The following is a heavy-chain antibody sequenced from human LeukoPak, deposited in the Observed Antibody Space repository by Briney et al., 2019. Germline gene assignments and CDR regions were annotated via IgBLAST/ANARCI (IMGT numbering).Heavy chain of an antibody. D-gene: IGHD4-17*01. CDR3: AKLDYGDYGALDY. CDR2: ISSSSSTI. J-gene: IGHJ4*02. V-gene: IGHV3-48*02. CDR1: GFTFSSYS. Sequence: GGSLRLSCAASGFTFSSYSMNWVRQAPGKGLEWVSYISSSSSTIYYADSVKGRFTISRDNAKNSLYLQMNSLRDEDTAVYYCAKLDYGDYGALDYWGQGTLVTVSS.